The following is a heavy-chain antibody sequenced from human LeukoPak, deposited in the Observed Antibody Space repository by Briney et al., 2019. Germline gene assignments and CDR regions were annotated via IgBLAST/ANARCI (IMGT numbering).Heavy chain of an antibody. CDR2: INHSGST. V-gene: IGHV4-34*01. CDR1: GGSFSGYY. Sequence: PSETLSLTCAVYGGSFSGYYWSWIRQPPGKGLEWIGEINHSGSTNYNPSLKSRVTISVDTSKNQFSLKLSSVTAADTAVYYCASSPRAPHFYGRRCTRGGYWGQGTLVTVSS. CDR3: ASSPRAPHFYGRRCTRGGY. D-gene: IGHD2/OR15-2a*01. J-gene: IGHJ4*02.